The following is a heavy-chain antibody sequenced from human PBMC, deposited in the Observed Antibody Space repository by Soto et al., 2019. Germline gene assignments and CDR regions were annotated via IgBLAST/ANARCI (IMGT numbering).Heavy chain of an antibody. CDR1: GFTFSSYG. Sequence: QVQLVESGGGVVQPGRSLRLSCAASGFTFSSYGMHWVRQAPGKGLEWVAVIWYDGSNKYYADSVKGRFTISRDNFKNTLYLQMNSLRAEDTAVYYCARDDPMTTALDIWGQGTMVTVSS. CDR2: IWYDGSNK. J-gene: IGHJ3*02. V-gene: IGHV3-33*01. CDR3: ARDDPMTTALDI. D-gene: IGHD4-17*01.